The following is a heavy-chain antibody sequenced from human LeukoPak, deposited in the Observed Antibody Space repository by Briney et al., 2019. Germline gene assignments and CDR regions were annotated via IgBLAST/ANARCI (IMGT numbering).Heavy chain of an antibody. Sequence: PGGSLRPSCAASGFTFSSYAMHWVRQAPGKGLEWVSVVPYDGSNQHFAGSVKGRFTVSRDNSKNIMFLQMNSLRPEDTAVYYCARDGVYSGSPSYYYYYYAMDVWGQGTTVTVAS. CDR2: VPYDGSNQ. CDR3: ARDGVYSGSPSYYYYYYAMDV. CDR1: GFTFSSYA. V-gene: IGHV3-30-3*01. D-gene: IGHD1-26*01. J-gene: IGHJ6*02.